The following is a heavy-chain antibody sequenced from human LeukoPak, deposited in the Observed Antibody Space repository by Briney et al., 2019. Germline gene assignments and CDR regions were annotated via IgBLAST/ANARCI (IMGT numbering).Heavy chain of an antibody. J-gene: IGHJ3*02. V-gene: IGHV1-69*05. CDR1: GGTFSSYA. Sequence: SVKVSCKASGGTFSSYAISWVRQAPGPGLEWMGGIIPIFGTANYAQKFQGRVTITTDESTSTAYMELSSLGSEDTAVYYCARPRYCTNGVCYANDAFDIWGQGTMVTVSS. D-gene: IGHD2-8*01. CDR3: ARPRYCTNGVCYANDAFDI. CDR2: IIPIFGTA.